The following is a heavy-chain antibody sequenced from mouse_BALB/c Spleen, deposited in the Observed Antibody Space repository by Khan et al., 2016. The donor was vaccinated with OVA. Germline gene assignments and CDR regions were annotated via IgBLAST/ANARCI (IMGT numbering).Heavy chain of an antibody. Sequence: VQLQQSGPGLVKPSQSLSLTCTVTGYLITSDYAWNWIRQFPGNKLEWMGYISYSGSTNYNPALKSRISITRDTSKNQFFLQLNSVTTEDTATYYCARDGSRYNYAMDYWGQGTSVTVSS. CDR1: GYLITSDYA. D-gene: IGHD2-3*01. CDR3: ARDGSRYNYAMDY. J-gene: IGHJ4*01. CDR2: ISYSGST. V-gene: IGHV3-2*02.